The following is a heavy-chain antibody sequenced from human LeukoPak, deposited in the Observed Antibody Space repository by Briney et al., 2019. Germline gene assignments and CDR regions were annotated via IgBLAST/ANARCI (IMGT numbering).Heavy chain of an antibody. CDR2: INAGNGNT. Sequence: ASVKVSCKASGYTFTSYAMHWVRQAPGQRLEWMGWINAGNGNTKYSQKFQGRVTITADESTSTAYMELSSLRSEDTAVYYCARDRGTVTTYNWFDPWGQGTLVTVSS. V-gene: IGHV1-3*01. CDR3: ARDRGTVTTYNWFDP. D-gene: IGHD4-11*01. J-gene: IGHJ5*02. CDR1: GYTFTSYA.